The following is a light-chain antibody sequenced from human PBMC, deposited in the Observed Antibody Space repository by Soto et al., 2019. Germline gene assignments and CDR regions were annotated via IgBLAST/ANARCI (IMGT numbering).Light chain of an antibody. CDR3: VLYMGSGISV. CDR2: STN. J-gene: IGLJ3*02. V-gene: IGLV8-61*01. CDR1: YGSVSTSYY. Sequence: QTVVTQEPSFSVSPGGTVTLTCGLSYGSVSTSYYPSWYQQTPGQAPRTLIYSTNTRSSGVPDRFSGSILGNKAALTITGAQADDESDYYCVLYMGSGISVFGGGTKLIVL.